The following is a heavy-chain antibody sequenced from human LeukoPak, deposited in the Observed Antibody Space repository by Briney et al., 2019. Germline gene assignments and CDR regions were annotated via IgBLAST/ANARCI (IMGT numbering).Heavy chain of an antibody. V-gene: IGHV4-59*01. CDR1: GASINNYY. CDR2: ISYSGST. CDR3: ARGPLPDYYDSSGSLDY. Sequence: SETLSLTXTVSGASINNYYWNWIRQPPGKGLEWLGYISYSGSTNYSPSLRSRVSMSLDTSKNQSSLRLNSVTAADTAVYYCARGPLPDYYDSSGSLDYWGQGTPVTVSS. D-gene: IGHD3-22*01. J-gene: IGHJ4*02.